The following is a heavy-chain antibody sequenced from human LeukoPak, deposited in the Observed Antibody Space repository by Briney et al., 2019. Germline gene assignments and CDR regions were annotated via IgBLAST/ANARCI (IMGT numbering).Heavy chain of an antibody. J-gene: IGHJ1*01. D-gene: IGHD3-16*02. CDR1: GFTFSTYA. CDR2: IWFDGSEQ. V-gene: IGHV3-33*01. CDR3: AREGDSRWGELSP. Sequence: AGGSLRLSCAASGFTFSTYAIHWVRQAPGKGLGWVAVIWFDGSEQYYADSVKGRFIISRDNSKSTSNLQLNSLRAEDTAVYYCAREGDSRWGELSPWGQGTLVTVSS.